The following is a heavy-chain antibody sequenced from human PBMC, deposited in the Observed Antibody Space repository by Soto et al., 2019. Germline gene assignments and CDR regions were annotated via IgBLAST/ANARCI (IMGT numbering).Heavy chain of an antibody. V-gene: IGHV3-53*01. J-gene: IGHJ6*02. CDR3: VRIGGGSSWYPGYYYYYGMDV. CDR1: GFTVSSNY. D-gene: IGHD6-13*01. Sequence: GSLRLSCAASGFTVSSNYMSRVRQAPGKGLEWVSVIYSGGSTYYADSVKGRFTISRDNSKNTLYLQMNSLRAEDTAVYYCVRIGGGSSWYPGYYYYYGMDVWGQGTTVTVSS. CDR2: IYSGGST.